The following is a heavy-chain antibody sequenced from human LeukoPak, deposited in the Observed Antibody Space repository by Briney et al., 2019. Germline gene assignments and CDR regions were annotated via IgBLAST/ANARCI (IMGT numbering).Heavy chain of an antibody. V-gene: IGHV3-30*02. D-gene: IGHD3-9*01. J-gene: IGHJ4*02. Sequence: GGSLRLSCAASEFTFSNYGMHWVRQAPGKGREWVAFIRYDGSNKYYADSVKGRFTISRDNSKNTLYLQMNSLRAEDTAVYYCAKTPLYYDILTGYSNLLDYWGQGTLVTVSS. CDR1: EFTFSNYG. CDR3: AKTPLYYDILTGYSNLLDY. CDR2: IRYDGSNK.